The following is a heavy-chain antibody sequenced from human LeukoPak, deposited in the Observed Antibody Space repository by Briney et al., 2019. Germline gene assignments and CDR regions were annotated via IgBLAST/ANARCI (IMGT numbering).Heavy chain of an antibody. CDR2: IIPIFGTA. V-gene: IGHV1-69*05. CDR3: ARGYCSGGSCPFDY. Sequence: GASVKVSCKASGGTFSSYAISWVRQAPGQGREWMGRIIPIFGTANYAQKFQGRVTITTDESTSTAYMELSSLRSEDTAVYYCARGYCSGGSCPFDYWGQGTLVTVSS. D-gene: IGHD2-15*01. J-gene: IGHJ4*02. CDR1: GGTFSSYA.